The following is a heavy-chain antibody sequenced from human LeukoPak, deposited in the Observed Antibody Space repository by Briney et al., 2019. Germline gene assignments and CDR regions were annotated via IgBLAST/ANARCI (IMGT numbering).Heavy chain of an antibody. D-gene: IGHD5-12*01. V-gene: IGHV4-61*02. J-gene: IGHJ6*03. CDR3: ARVFGGSDFNYYYYYMDV. CDR1: GGSISSGSYY. CDR2: IYPSGNT. Sequence: SQTLSLTCTVSGGSISSGSYYWSWIRQPAGTGLEWIGRIYPSGNTMYNPSLTSRVTISVDTSKNQFSLKLSSVTAPDTAVYYCARVFGGSDFNYYYYYMDVWDKGTTVTISS.